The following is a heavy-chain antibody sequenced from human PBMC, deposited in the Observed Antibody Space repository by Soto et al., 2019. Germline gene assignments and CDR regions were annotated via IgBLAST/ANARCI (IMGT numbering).Heavy chain of an antibody. CDR3: ARQEVISGEYYYYYGMDV. Sequence: LSLTCAVYGGSFSGYYWSWIRQPPGKGLEWIGEINHSGSTNYNPSLKSRVTISVDTSKNQFSLKLSSVTAADTAMYYCARQEVISGEYYYYYGMDVWGQGTTVTVSS. D-gene: IGHD3-16*02. CDR2: INHSGST. J-gene: IGHJ6*02. CDR1: GGSFSGYY. V-gene: IGHV4-34*01.